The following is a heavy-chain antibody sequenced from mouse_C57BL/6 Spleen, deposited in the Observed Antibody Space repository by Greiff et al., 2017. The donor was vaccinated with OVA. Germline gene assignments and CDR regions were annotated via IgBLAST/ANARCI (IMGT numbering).Heavy chain of an antibody. J-gene: IGHJ3*01. CDR1: GYTFTSYW. D-gene: IGHD2-12*01. CDR2: IDPSDSYT. Sequence: QVQLQQPGAELVKPGASVKLSCKASGYTFTSYWMQWVKQRPGQGLEWIGEIDPSDSYTNYNQKFKGKATLTVDTSSSTAYMQLSSLTSEDSAVYFCARGWCYDVLFAYWGQGTLVTVSA. V-gene: IGHV1-50*01. CDR3: ARGWCYDVLFAY.